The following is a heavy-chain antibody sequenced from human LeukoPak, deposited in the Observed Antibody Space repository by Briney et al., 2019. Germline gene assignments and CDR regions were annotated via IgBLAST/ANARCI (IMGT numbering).Heavy chain of an antibody. D-gene: IGHD2-2*01. CDR1: VYTFTGYY. V-gene: IGHV1-2*02. J-gene: IGHJ4*02. CDR2: VNPNSGGT. CDR3: ARTPREYQLPSDY. Sequence: GAAVTVSCKASVYTFTGYYIHWVRQAPGRGRDWMGWVNPNSGGTNYAQKFQGRVTMTRDTSITTAYMDLSRLISDDTAVYYCARTPREYQLPSDYWGQGTLVTVSS.